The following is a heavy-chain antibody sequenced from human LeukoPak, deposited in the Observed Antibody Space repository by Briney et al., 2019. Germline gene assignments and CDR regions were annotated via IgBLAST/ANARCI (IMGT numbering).Heavy chain of an antibody. V-gene: IGHV4-59*11. CDR3: GRDALVGYFSYYYMDV. CDR2: ISNSGST. D-gene: IGHD2-15*01. Sequence: SETLSLTSTVSGGSISSHYWTWIRQSPVKGLEWIGDISNSGSTSYNPSLKSRVTISIDTSKNQFSLKLSSVTAADTAVYYCGRDALVGYFSYYYMDVWGKGTTVTVSS. J-gene: IGHJ6*03. CDR1: GGSISSHY.